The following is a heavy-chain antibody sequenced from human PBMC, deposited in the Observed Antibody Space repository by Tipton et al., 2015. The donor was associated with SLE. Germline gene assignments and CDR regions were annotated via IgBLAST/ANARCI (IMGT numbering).Heavy chain of an antibody. J-gene: IGHJ4*02. V-gene: IGHV3-23*01. CDR3: AKDGGSGFFRPFDY. D-gene: IGHD6-19*01. Sequence: SLRLSCAASGFTFSSYPMSWVRQTPGKRPEGVSAIGGGGGHIYYADSVKGRFTISRVNSKKTLFLQMNSLRGVDTAVYYCAKDGGSGFFRPFDYWGQGVLVTVSS. CDR2: IGGGGGHI. CDR1: GFTFSSYP.